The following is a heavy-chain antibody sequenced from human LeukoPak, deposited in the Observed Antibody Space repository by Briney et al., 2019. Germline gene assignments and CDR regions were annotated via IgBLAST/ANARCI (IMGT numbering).Heavy chain of an antibody. CDR1: GFTFSSYW. J-gene: IGHJ4*02. V-gene: IGHV3-74*01. CDR2: INSDGSST. D-gene: IGHD6-19*01. CDR3: ASRIAVAGTGRPNY. Sequence: PGGSLRLSCAASGFTFSSYWMHWVRHAPGKGLVWVSRINSDGSSTSYADSVKGRFTISRDNAKNMLYLQMNSLRAEDTAVYYCASRIAVAGTGRPNYWGQGTLVTVSS.